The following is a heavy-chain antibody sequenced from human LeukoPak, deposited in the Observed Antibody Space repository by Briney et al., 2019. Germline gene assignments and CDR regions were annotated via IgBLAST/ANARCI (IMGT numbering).Heavy chain of an antibody. CDR3: ARGISSSSPYYYYYMDV. D-gene: IGHD6-6*01. V-gene: IGHV4-30-4*08. Sequence: SQTLSLTCTVSGGSISSGDYYWSWIRQPPGKGLEWIGYIYYSGSTYYNPSLKSRVTISVDTSKNQFSLKLSSVTAADTAVYYCARGISSSSPYYYYYMDVWGKGTTVTVSS. CDR2: IYYSGST. J-gene: IGHJ6*03. CDR1: GGSISSGDYY.